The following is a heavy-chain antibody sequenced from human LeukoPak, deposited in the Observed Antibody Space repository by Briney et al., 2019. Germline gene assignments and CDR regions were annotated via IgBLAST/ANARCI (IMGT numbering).Heavy chain of an antibody. J-gene: IGHJ6*02. CDR3: AKAEGYCSSTSCYPYYYYYGMDV. CDR2: STYDGTNK. Sequence: PPWRSLRLSCAASGFTFSSYGMHWVRQAPGKGLEWVAVSTYDGTNKDYADAVKGRFTISRDNSKNTLYLQMNSLRAEDTAVYYCAKAEGYCSSTSCYPYYYYYGMDVWGQGTTVTVSS. D-gene: IGHD2-2*01. CDR1: GFTFSSYG. V-gene: IGHV3-30*18.